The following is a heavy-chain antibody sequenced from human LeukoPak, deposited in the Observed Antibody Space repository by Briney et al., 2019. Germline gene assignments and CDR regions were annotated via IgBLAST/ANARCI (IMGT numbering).Heavy chain of an antibody. D-gene: IGHD6-19*01. CDR1: GYTFTSYG. V-gene: IGHV1-18*04. CDR2: ISAYSGNT. CDR3: ARSSGWSIRDYFDY. J-gene: IGHJ4*02. Sequence: EASVKVSCKASGYTFTSYGISWVRQAPGQGLEWMGWISAYSGNTNYAQKLQGRVTMTTDTSTSTAYMELRSLRSDDTAVYYCARSSGWSIRDYFDYWGQGTLVTVSS.